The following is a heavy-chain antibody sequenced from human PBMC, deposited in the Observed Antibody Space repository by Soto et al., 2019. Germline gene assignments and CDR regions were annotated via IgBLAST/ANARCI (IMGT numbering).Heavy chain of an antibody. CDR2: IYYSGST. J-gene: IGHJ6*02. V-gene: IGHV4-31*03. Sequence: SETLSLTCTVSGGSISSGGYYWSWIRQHPGKGLEWIGYIYYSGSTYYNPSLKSRVTISVDTSKNQFSLKLSSVAAADTAVYYCARDRQTNDYYYYGMDVWGQGTTVT. CDR1: GGSISSGGYY. CDR3: ARDRQTNDYYYYGMDV.